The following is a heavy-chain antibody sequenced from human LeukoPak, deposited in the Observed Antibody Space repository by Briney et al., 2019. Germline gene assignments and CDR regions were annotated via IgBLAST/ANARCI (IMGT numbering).Heavy chain of an antibody. D-gene: IGHD2-21*01. CDR3: AQGVWAFDI. J-gene: IGHJ3*02. CDR1: GYYFTGYY. CDR2: MNPNSGNT. V-gene: IGHV1-8*02. Sequence: ASVKVSCKASGYYFTGYYMHWVRQAPGQGLEWMGWMNPNSGNTGYAQKFQGRVTMTRNTSISTAYMELSSLRSEDTAVYYCAQGVWAFDIWGQGTMVTVSS.